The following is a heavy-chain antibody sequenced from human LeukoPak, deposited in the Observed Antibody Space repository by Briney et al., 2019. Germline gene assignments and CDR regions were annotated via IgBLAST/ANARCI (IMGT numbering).Heavy chain of an antibody. CDR1: GGSFSGYY. Sequence: SETLSLTCAVYGGSFSGYYWSWIRQPPGKGLEWIGEINHNGSTNYNPSLKSRVTISVDTSKNQFSLKLSSVTAADTAVYYCARGRRELRSFDYWGQGTLVTVSS. CDR3: ARGRRELRSFDY. V-gene: IGHV4-34*01. J-gene: IGHJ4*02. D-gene: IGHD1-26*01. CDR2: INHNGST.